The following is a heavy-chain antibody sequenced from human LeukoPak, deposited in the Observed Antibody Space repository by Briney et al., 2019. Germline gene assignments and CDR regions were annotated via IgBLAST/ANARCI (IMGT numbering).Heavy chain of an antibody. CDR1: DSPSVNYC. D-gene: IGHD4-17*01. CDR3: ARGGTTVTTPFDY. J-gene: IGHJ4*02. V-gene: IGHV3-71*01. CDR2: TRNKTNRGTT. Sequence: GGSLNSPVQPLDSPSVNYCMQWICRAPGKGLEWVGFTRNKTNRGTTKYAASAKGRSTISRDDSKSIAYLQTNSLKTEDTAVYYCARGGTTVTTPFDYWGQGTLVTVSS.